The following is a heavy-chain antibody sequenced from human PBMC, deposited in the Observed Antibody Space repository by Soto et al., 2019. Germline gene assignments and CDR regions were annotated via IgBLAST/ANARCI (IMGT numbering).Heavy chain of an antibody. CDR1: GFTVSSNY. V-gene: IGHV3-66*01. J-gene: IGHJ6*02. Sequence: EVQLVESGGGLVQPGGSLRLSCAASGFTVSSNYMSRVRQAPGKGLEWVSVIYSGGSTYYADSVKGRFTISRDNSKNTLYLQMNSLRAEDTAVYYCARFGNYNYYYGMDVWGQGTTVTVSS. CDR3: ARFGNYNYYYGMDV. CDR2: IYSGGST. D-gene: IGHD3-10*01.